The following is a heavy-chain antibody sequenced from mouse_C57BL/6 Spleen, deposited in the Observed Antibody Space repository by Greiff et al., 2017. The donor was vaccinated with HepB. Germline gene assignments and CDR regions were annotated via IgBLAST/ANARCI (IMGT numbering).Heavy chain of an antibody. Sequence: EVKLMESGGGLVKPGGSLKLSCAASGFTFSDYGMHWVRQAPEKGLEWVAYISSGSSTIYYADTVKGRFTISRDNAKNNLFLQMTSLRSEDTAMYYCARQRDGYYLYYFDYWGQGTTLTVSS. CDR3: ARQRDGYYLYYFDY. V-gene: IGHV5-17*01. J-gene: IGHJ2*01. D-gene: IGHD2-3*01. CDR2: ISSGSSTI. CDR1: GFTFSDYG.